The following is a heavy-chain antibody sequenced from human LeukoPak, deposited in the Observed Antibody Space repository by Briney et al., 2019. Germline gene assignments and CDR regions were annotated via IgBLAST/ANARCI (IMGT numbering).Heavy chain of an antibody. D-gene: IGHD3-10*01. CDR3: ARNIWFGESADAFDI. CDR2: ISAYNGNT. CDR1: GYTFTSYG. J-gene: IGHJ3*02. V-gene: IGHV1-18*01. Sequence: ASVKVSCKASGYTFTSYGISWVRQAPGQGLEWMGWISAYNGNTNYAQKLQGRVTMTTDTSTSTAYMELRSLRSDDTAVYYCARNIWFGESADAFDIWGQGTMVTVSS.